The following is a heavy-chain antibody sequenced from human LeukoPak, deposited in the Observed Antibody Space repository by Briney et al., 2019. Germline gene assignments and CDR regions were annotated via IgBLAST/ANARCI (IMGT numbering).Heavy chain of an antibody. CDR1: GFTFSSYG. Sequence: PGGSLRLSCAASGFTFSSYGMHWVRQAPGKGLEWVAVIWYDGSNKYYADSVKGRFTISRDNSKNTLYLQMNSLRAEDTAVYYCARGLAYYYGSGSYYLGYWGQGTLVTVSS. V-gene: IGHV3-33*01. J-gene: IGHJ4*02. CDR2: IWYDGSNK. D-gene: IGHD3-10*01. CDR3: ARGLAYYYGSGSYYLGY.